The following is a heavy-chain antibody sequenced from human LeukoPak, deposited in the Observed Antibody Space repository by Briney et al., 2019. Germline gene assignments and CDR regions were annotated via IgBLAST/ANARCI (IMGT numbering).Heavy chain of an antibody. CDR1: GFTFRNHG. CDR2: IWYDGSNK. D-gene: IGHD2/OR15-2a*01. V-gene: IGHV3-33*01. CDR3: VRDRGALQYFDY. J-gene: IGHJ4*02. Sequence: PGGSLRLSCAASGFTFRNHGMHWIRQASGKGLEWVAIIWYDGSNKYYAASVNGRFTISRDNSKNTLYLQMNSLRDDDTAVYYCVRDRGALQYFDYWGQGTLVTVSS.